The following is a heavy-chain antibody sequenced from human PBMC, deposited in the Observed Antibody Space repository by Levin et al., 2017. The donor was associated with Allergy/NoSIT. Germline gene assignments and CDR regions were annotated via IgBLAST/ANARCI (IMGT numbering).Heavy chain of an antibody. CDR1: GFTVSSNY. V-gene: IGHV3-66*01. D-gene: IGHD6-13*01. CDR2: IYDSGTT. J-gene: IGHJ3*02. CDR3: ARDRAGSSNRWVEFDI. Sequence: GESLKISCAASGFTVSSNYMSWVRQAPGKGLEWVSLIYDSGTTYYADSVKGRFTISRDNSKNTLYLQMNSLRTEDTAVYYCARDRAGSSNRWVEFDIWGQGTMVTVSS.